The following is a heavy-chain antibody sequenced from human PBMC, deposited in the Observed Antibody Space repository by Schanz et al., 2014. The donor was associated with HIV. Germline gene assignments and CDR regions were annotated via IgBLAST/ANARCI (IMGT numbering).Heavy chain of an antibody. D-gene: IGHD2-2*01. V-gene: IGHV3-30*03. CDR2: ISYDGVNK. Sequence: VQLLDSGGGLVQPGGSLRLSCAASGFTFSSYAMSWVRQAPGKGLDWVAVISYDGVNKQYEESVKGRFTISRDNSKNTLYLQMDSLRAEDTALYYCARDPYCRTPSCYSTAFELWGQGTLVTVSS. CDR3: ARDPYCRTPSCYSTAFEL. CDR1: GFTFSSYA. J-gene: IGHJ3*01.